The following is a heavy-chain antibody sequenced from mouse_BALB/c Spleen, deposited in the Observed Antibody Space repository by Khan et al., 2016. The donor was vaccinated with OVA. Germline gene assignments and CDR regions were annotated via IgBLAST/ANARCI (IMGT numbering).Heavy chain of an antibody. CDR2: IWGGGST. CDR1: GFSLSDYG. CDR3: AKGVWSYYYTLDY. Sequence: QVQLKESGPGLVAPSQNLSITCTVSGFSLSDYGVSWIRQPPGKGLEWLGVIWGGGSTYYNSALKSRLNISKVNSKSQVFLKMSSLQSDDTAMFYCAKGVWSYYYTLDYWGQGTSVTVSS. V-gene: IGHV2-6-5*01. J-gene: IGHJ4*01.